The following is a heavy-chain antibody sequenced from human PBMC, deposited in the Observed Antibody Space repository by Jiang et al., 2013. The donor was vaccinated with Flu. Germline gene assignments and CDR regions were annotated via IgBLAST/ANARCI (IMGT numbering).Heavy chain of an antibody. CDR2: IDPSDSYT. CDR1: GYSFTSFW. Sequence: QLVESGAEVKXPGESLRISCKGSGYSFTSFWISWVRQMPGKGLEWMGRIDPSDSYTNYSPSFKGHVTISADNSITTAYLQWSSLKASDTAMYYCARQYSSGWYGYNWFDPWGQGTLVTVSS. CDR3: ARQYSSGWYGYNWFDP. V-gene: IGHV5-10-1*03. D-gene: IGHD6-19*01. J-gene: IGHJ5*02.